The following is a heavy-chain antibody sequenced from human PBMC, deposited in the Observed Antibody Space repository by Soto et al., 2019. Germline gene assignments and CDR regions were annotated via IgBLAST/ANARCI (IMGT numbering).Heavy chain of an antibody. D-gene: IGHD6-13*01. CDR3: ARDLAAGDH. J-gene: IGHJ4*02. V-gene: IGHV1-46*01. CDR2: INPASGST. Sequence: QVQLVQSGAEVKKPGATVKLSCRTSGYTFTHYYIHWVRQAPGQGLEWLAIINPASGSTNYAQDFQGRVTLTMDMSTTTVYIELSGLRAEDTAIFYSARDLAAGDHWGQGTLVTVSS. CDR1: GYTFTHYY.